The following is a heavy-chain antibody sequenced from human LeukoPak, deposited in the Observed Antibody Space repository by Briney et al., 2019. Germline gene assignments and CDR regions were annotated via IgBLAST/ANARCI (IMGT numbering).Heavy chain of an antibody. CDR3: AKDGTSFVSYYYDTSGFYDY. CDR2: ISYDGTYN. CDR1: GFTFSTYG. J-gene: IGHJ4*02. Sequence: GGSLRLSCAASGFTFSTYGMHWDRQAPGKGLEWVAAISYDGTYNYYGDSVKGRFTISRDNSKNTLYLQMNSLRPEDTAVYYCAKDGTSFVSYYYDTSGFYDYWGQGTLVTVSS. V-gene: IGHV3-30*18. D-gene: IGHD3-22*01.